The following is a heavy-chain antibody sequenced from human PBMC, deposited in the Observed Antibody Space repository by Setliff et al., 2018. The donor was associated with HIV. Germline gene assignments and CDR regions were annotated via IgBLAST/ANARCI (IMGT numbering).Heavy chain of an antibody. CDR1: GGSFSGYY. CDR2: SNHVGRT. D-gene: IGHD2-21*01. V-gene: IGHV4-34*01. CDR3: ARHNSHGLIGGAGGDFDI. Sequence: SETLSLTCAVYGGSFSGYYWSWIRQPPGKGLEWIGESNHVGRTNYNPSLKSRVTISADTSNNQFSLILNSVTAADTAFYYCARHNSHGLIGGAGGDFDIWGQGTMVTVSS. J-gene: IGHJ3*02.